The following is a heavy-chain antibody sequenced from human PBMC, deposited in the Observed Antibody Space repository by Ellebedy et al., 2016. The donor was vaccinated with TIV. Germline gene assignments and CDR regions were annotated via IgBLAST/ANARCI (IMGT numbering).Heavy chain of an antibody. D-gene: IGHD1/OR15-1a*01. J-gene: IGHJ4*02. CDR3: ARDRPISGKTSWCFDY. V-gene: IGHV4-34*01. Sequence: SRVTISVDTSKNQFSLKLSSVTAADTAVYYCARDRPISGKTSWCFDYWGQGSLVTVSS.